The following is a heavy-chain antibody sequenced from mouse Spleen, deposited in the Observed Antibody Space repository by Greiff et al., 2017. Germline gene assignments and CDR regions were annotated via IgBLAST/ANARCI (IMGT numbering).Heavy chain of an antibody. CDR1: GFNITDDY. Sequence: VQLKESGAELVRPGASVKLSCTASGFNITDDYMHWVKQRPEQGLEWIGWIDPENGDTEYASKFQGKATITADTSSNTAYLQLSSLTSEDTAVYYCTTGGSALAYWGQGTLVTVSA. J-gene: IGHJ3*01. CDR2: IDPENGDT. CDR3: TTGGSALAY. V-gene: IGHV14-4*01. D-gene: IGHD1-1*01.